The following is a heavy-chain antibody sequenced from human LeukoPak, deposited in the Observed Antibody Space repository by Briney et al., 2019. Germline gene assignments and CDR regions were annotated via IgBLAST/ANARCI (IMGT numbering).Heavy chain of an antibody. Sequence: GGSLRLSCAASGFTFSSYWMHWVRQGPGKGLAWVSRIDEFGSVTNSADSVQGRFSISRDNATNALYLQMNSLRAEDTAVYYCVRDMFGGRDYWGQGTLVTVSS. D-gene: IGHD3-10*02. V-gene: IGHV3-74*01. CDR2: IDEFGSVT. CDR3: VRDMFGGRDY. J-gene: IGHJ4*02. CDR1: GFTFSSYW.